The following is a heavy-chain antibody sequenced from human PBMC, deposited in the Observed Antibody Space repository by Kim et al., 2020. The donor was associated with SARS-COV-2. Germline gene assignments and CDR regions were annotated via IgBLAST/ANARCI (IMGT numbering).Heavy chain of an antibody. CDR3: AKDRAAGYSSSWGLYYYYGMDF. J-gene: IGHJ6*02. Sequence: GGSLRLSCAASGFNFSSYGMHWVRQAPGKGLEWVAVISYDGSNKYYADSVKGRFTISRDNSKNTLYLQMNSLRAEDTAVYYCAKDRAAGYSSSWGLYYYYGMDFWGQGTTVTVSS. CDR1: GFNFSSYG. V-gene: IGHV3-30*18. D-gene: IGHD6-13*01. CDR2: ISYDGSNK.